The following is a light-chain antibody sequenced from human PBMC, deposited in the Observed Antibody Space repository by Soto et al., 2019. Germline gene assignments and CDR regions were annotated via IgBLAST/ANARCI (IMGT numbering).Light chain of an antibody. CDR1: SSNIGAHYD. Sequence: QSVLTQPPSVSGAPGQRVTISCTGSSSNIGAHYDVHWYQQLPGTAPKLLISPNSNRPSGVPDRFSGSKSGTSASLAITGLQAEDEADYYCQSYDNSLSVYVFGTGTKVTVL. CDR3: QSYDNSLSVYV. V-gene: IGLV1-40*01. J-gene: IGLJ1*01. CDR2: PNS.